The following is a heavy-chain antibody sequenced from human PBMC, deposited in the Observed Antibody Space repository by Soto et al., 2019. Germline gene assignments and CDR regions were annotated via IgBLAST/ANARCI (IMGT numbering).Heavy chain of an antibody. CDR1: GFTFSSYA. D-gene: IGHD2-15*01. CDR3: AKAGLWSTFGYSFYFDY. Sequence: EVQLLESGGGLVQPGGSLRLSCAASGFTFSSYAMSWVRQAPGKGLEWVSASSGSGGSTYYADSVKGRFTISRDNSKNTLYLQMNSLRAEDTAVYYCAKAGLWSTFGYSFYFDYWGQGTLVTVSS. CDR2: SSGSGGST. J-gene: IGHJ4*02. V-gene: IGHV3-23*01.